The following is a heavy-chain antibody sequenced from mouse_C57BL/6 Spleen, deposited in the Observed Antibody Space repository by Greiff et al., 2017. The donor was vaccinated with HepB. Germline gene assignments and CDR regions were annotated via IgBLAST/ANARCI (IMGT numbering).Heavy chain of an antibody. CDR2: IDPETGGT. Sequence: QVQLQQSGAELVRPGASVTLSCKASGYTFTDYEMHWVKQTPVPGLEWIGAIDPETGGTAYNQKFKGKAILTADKSSSTAYMELRSLTSEDSAVYYCTRCRGYAMDYWGQGTSVTVSS. V-gene: IGHV1-15*01. J-gene: IGHJ4*01. CDR3: TRCRGYAMDY. CDR1: GYTFTDYE.